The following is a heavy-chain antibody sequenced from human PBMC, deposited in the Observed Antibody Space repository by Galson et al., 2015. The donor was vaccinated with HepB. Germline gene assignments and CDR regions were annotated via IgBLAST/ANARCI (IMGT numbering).Heavy chain of an antibody. CDR3: ARDRSGDGVIGAEYYYGMDI. V-gene: IGHV3-48*02. D-gene: IGHD3-22*01. CDR1: GFTFSNYS. Sequence: SLRLSCAASGFTFSNYSMNWVRQAPGKGLEWVSYISSSSSTIYYADSVKGRFTISRDNAKNSLYLQMNSLRDEDTAVYYCARDRSGDGVIGAEYYYGMDIWGQGTMVTVSS. CDR2: ISSSSSTI. J-gene: IGHJ6*02.